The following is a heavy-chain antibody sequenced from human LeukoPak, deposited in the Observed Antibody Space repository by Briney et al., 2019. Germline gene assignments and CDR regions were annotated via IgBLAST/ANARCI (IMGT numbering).Heavy chain of an antibody. CDR1: GDSVSSNSAA. CDR2: TYYRSNLYN. V-gene: IGHV6-1*01. CDR3: ARGGPTGAIVLMVYEDYYYYMDV. J-gene: IGHJ6*03. D-gene: IGHD2-8*01. Sequence: SQTLSLTCAISGDSVSSNSAAWNWIRQSPSRGLEWLGRTYYRSNLYNDYAVSVKSRITINPDTSKNQFSLQLNSVTPEDTAVYYCARGGPTGAIVLMVYEDYYYYMDVWGKGTTVTVSS.